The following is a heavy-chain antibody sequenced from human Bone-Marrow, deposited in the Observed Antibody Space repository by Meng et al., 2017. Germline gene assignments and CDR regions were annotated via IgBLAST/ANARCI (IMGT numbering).Heavy chain of an antibody. J-gene: IGHJ4*02. D-gene: IGHD4-11*01. Sequence: GSLRLTCVVSGGSFSDYYWSWIRQPPGKGLEWIGEINHSGSTNYNPSLESRATISVDTSQNNLSLKLSSVTAADSAVYYCARGPTTMAHDFDYWGQGALVTVSS. V-gene: IGHV4-34*01. CDR1: GGSFSDYY. CDR3: ARGPTTMAHDFDY. CDR2: INHSGST.